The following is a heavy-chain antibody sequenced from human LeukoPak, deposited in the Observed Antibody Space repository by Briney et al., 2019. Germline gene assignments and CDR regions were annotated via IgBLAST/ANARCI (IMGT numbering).Heavy chain of an antibody. CDR3: ARYEAGGHGSFDY. D-gene: IGHD5-12*01. CDR2: MYPGDSDT. J-gene: IGHJ4*02. CDR1: GYSFSTYW. V-gene: IGHV5-51*01. Sequence: GESLKISCKGSGYSFSTYWIGWVRQMPGKGLEWMGVMYPGDSDTRYSPSFQGQVTISADKSISTAYLQWSSLKASDTAMYYCARYEAGGHGSFDYWGQGTLVSVSS.